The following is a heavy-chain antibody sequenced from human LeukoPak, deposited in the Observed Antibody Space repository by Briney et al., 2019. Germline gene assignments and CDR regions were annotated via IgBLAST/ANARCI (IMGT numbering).Heavy chain of an antibody. D-gene: IGHD3-10*01. Sequence: GGSLRLSCAASGFTFSGYVMTWVRQAPGKGLECVSSITFSSSHIYYADSVKGRFTISRDNTRDSLYLQMNSLRAEDTAIYYCARGPQFSGPGWFDPWGQGTLVTVSS. CDR1: GFTFSGYV. J-gene: IGHJ5*02. V-gene: IGHV3-21*01. CDR3: ARGPQFSGPGWFDP. CDR2: ITFSSSHI.